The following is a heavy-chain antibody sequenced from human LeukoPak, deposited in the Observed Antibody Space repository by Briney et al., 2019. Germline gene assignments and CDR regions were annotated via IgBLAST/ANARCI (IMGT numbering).Heavy chain of an antibody. CDR1: GFSFNTYA. Sequence: PGGSLRLSCAASGFSFNTYAMSWVRQAPGKGLEWVSAISNTGGSTYYADSVKGRFTISRDKSKNTLSLQMNSLRAEDTAVYYCARDGFDYWGQGTLVTVSS. CDR2: ISNTGGST. CDR3: ARDGFDY. J-gene: IGHJ4*02. V-gene: IGHV3-23*01.